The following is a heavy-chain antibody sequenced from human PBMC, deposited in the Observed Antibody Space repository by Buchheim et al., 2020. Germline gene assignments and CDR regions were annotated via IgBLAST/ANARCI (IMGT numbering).Heavy chain of an antibody. D-gene: IGHD3-22*01. CDR1: DGSINNYY. Sequence: QVQLQESGPGLVKPSETLSLTCTVSDGSINNYYWSWIRQPPGKGLEWIGYIYYSGSTNYNPSLKSRVTISVDTSKNQFSPKLTSVTAADTAVYYCARVPIRDYYDSSGYYYVGIDYWGQGTL. CDR2: IYYSGST. CDR3: ARVPIRDYYDSSGYYYVGIDY. J-gene: IGHJ4*02. V-gene: IGHV4-59*01.